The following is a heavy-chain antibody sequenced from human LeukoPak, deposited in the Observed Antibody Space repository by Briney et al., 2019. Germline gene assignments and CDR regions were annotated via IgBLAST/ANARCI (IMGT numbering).Heavy chain of an antibody. J-gene: IGHJ4*02. CDR3: ARRGASSSEEY. CDR1: GGSISSYY. Sequence: SETLSLTCTVSGGSISSYYWSWIRQPPGKGLEWIGYIYYGGSTNYNPSLKSRVTISVDTSKNQFSLKVSSVTAADTAVYYCARRGASSSEEYWGQGTLVIVSS. V-gene: IGHV4-59*08. D-gene: IGHD6-6*01. CDR2: IYYGGST.